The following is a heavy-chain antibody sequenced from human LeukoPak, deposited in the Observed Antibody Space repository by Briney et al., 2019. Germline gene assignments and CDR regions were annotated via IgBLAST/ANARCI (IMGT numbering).Heavy chain of an antibody. D-gene: IGHD1-26*01. J-gene: IGHJ4*02. CDR1: GYTFTGYY. CDR2: INPNSGGT. V-gene: IGHV1-2*02. CDR3: ARDPLGATGYFDY. Sequence: ASVTVSCKASGYTFTGYYMHWVRQAPGQGLEWMGWINPNSGGTNYAQKFQGRVTMTRDTSISTAYMELSRLRSDDTAVYYCARDPLGATGYFDYWGQGTLVTVSS.